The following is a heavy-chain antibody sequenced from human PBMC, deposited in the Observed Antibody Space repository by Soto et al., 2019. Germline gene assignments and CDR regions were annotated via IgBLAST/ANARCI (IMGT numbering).Heavy chain of an antibody. Sequence: PGESLKISCKGSGDTFPSYWIAWVRQMSGKGLEWMGIIYPGDSETRYSPSFQGQVTISADKSIKTAYLQWSSLKASDTAMYYCARLNYYYDRTAHSTDPDDAFDIWGQGTMVTVSS. CDR1: GDTFPSYW. D-gene: IGHD3-22*01. CDR3: ARLNYYYDRTAHSTDPDDAFDI. CDR2: IYPGDSET. J-gene: IGHJ3*02. V-gene: IGHV5-51*01.